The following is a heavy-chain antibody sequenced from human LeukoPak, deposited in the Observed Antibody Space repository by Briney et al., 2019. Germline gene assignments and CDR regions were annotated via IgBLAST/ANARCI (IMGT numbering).Heavy chain of an antibody. CDR1: GFTFSSYG. J-gene: IGHJ6*03. D-gene: IGHD6-19*01. CDR3: ARVGDSSGRYSYYYYYMDV. CDR2: ISGSGGST. Sequence: GGTLRLSCVASGFTFSSYGMSWVRQAPGKGLEWVSAISGSGGSTYYADSVKGRFTISRDNAKNSLYLQMNSLRAEDTALYHCARVGDSSGRYSYYYYYMDVWGKGTTVTISS. V-gene: IGHV3-23*01.